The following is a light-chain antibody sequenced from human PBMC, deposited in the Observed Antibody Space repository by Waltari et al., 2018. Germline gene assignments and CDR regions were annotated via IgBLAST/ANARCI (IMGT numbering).Light chain of an antibody. Sequence: QSVLTQPPSVSAAPGQRVTISCSGGRSNIGNNYVSWYRQFPGTAPKLLIYEGTERPPGIAGRFSGSKFGPSATLDITGPQGGDEADYYCGTWDSSLSGAVFGGGTHLTVL. V-gene: IGLV1-51*02. CDR1: RSNIGNNY. J-gene: IGLJ7*01. CDR2: EGT. CDR3: GTWDSSLSGAV.